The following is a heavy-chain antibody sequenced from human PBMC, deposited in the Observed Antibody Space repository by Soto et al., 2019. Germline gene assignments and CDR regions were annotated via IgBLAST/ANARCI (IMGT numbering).Heavy chain of an antibody. CDR3: ARERRAGYYYYGMDV. Sequence: RRLSCAASGFTFSSYEMNWVRQAPGKGLEWVSYISSSGSTIYYADSVKGRFTISRDNAKNSLYLQMNSLRAEDTAVYYCARERRAGYYYYGMDVWGQGTTVTVSS. J-gene: IGHJ6*02. V-gene: IGHV3-48*03. CDR2: ISSSGSTI. CDR1: GFTFSSYE.